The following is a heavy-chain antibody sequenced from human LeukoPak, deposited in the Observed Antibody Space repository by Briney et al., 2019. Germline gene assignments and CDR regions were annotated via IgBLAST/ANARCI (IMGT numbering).Heavy chain of an antibody. CDR3: ARERYDAFDI. CDR2: ISGSGGST. CDR1: GFTFSSYS. Sequence: RGFLRLSCAASGFTFSSYSMNWVRQAPGKGLEWVSAISGSGGSTYYADSVKGRFTISRDNSKNTLYLQMNSLRAEDTAVYYCARERYDAFDIWGQGTMVTVSS. J-gene: IGHJ3*02. D-gene: IGHD3-9*01. V-gene: IGHV3-23*01.